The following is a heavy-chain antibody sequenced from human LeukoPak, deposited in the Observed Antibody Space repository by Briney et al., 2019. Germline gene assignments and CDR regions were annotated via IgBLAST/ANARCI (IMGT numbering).Heavy chain of an antibody. CDR2: ISGSGAST. CDR1: GFTFSKYA. D-gene: IGHD3-22*01. V-gene: IGHV3-23*01. Sequence: GGSLRLSCAASGFTFSKYAMSWVRQAPGEGLEWVSAISGSGASTFYADSVKGRFTISRDNSENTLYLQMNGLRAEDTAVYYCAKDWTMIPMDVWGKGTTVTVSS. J-gene: IGHJ6*03. CDR3: AKDWTMIPMDV.